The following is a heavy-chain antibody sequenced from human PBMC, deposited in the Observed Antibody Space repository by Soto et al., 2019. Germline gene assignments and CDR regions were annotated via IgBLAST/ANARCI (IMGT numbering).Heavy chain of an antibody. CDR2: VMYSGST. J-gene: IGHJ4*02. V-gene: IGHV4-34*12. Sequence: QVQLQQWGAGLLKPSETLSLTCAVYGASSSDYNWSWIRESPGKGLEWIGEVMYSGSTNYNPSLKSRITISLAASKNQFSLKVTSVTAADTAVYYCARSRILSGRYFDSWGQGSLVTVSS. D-gene: IGHD1-26*01. CDR1: GASSSDYN. CDR3: ARSRILSGRYFDS.